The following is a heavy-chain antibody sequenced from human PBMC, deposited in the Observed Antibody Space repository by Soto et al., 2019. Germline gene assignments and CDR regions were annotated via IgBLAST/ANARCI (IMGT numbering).Heavy chain of an antibody. J-gene: IGHJ4*02. V-gene: IGHV1-8*01. CDR2: MNPNSGNT. Sequence: ASVKVSCKASGYTFTSYDINWVRQATGQGLEWMGWMNPNSGNTGYAQKFQGRVTMTRNTSISTAYMELRSMRSEDTAVNYCAKWGGAEVRGVIIGDVGYWGQGTLVTVSS. CDR1: GYTFTSYD. CDR3: AKWGGAEVRGVIIGDVGY. D-gene: IGHD3-10*01.